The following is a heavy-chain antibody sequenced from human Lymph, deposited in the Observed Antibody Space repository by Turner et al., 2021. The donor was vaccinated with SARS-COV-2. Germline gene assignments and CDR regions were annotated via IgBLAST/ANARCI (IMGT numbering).Heavy chain of an antibody. Sequence: QVQLLESGPGLVKPSETLSLTCTVSGGSVTSSSYYWGWIRQPPGKGLEWIGNIYSSGSTYYNPSLKSRVTISVDTSKNQFSLKLSSVTAADTAVYYCARQGWLRGYFDYWSQGTLVTVSS. CDR2: IYSSGST. D-gene: IGHD5-18*01. CDR3: ARQGWLRGYFDY. J-gene: IGHJ4*02. CDR1: GGSVTSSSYY. V-gene: IGHV4-39*01.